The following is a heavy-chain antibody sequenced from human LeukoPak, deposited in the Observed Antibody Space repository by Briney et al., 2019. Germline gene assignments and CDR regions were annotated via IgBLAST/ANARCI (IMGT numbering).Heavy chain of an antibody. J-gene: IGHJ4*02. CDR2: IIPIFGTA. CDR3: ARGRTYYYDSSGYYADY. D-gene: IGHD3-22*01. CDR1: GYTFTSYG. Sequence: SVKVSCKASGYTFTSYGISWVRQAPGQGLEWMGGIIPIFGTANYAQKFQGRVTITADKSTSTAYMELSSLRSEDTAVYYCARGRTYYYDSSGYYADYWGQGTLVTVSS. V-gene: IGHV1-69*06.